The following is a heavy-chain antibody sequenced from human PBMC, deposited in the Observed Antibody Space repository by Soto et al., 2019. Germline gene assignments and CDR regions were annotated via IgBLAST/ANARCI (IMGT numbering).Heavy chain of an antibody. Sequence: EVQLLESGGGLVQPGESLTLSCAASGFTFSSYAMIWVRQAPGQGLEWVSGISGSGGGTHYADSVRGRLTISRDNSKNTLYLQMNTLGAEDTAVYYCGKDVSFGSGTYGHFDNWGQGTLVTVSS. CDR2: ISGSGGGT. CDR3: GKDVSFGSGTYGHFDN. J-gene: IGHJ4*02. V-gene: IGHV3-23*01. CDR1: GFTFSSYA. D-gene: IGHD3-10*01.